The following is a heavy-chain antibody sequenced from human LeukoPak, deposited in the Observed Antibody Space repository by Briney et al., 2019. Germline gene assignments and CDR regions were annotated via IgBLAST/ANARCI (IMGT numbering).Heavy chain of an antibody. J-gene: IGHJ4*02. CDR3: ARVRGYYDYVWGSYRQYYFDY. CDR1: GYTFTSYD. Sequence: ASVKVSCKASGYTFTSYDINWVRQATGQGLEWMGWMNPNSGNTGYAQKFQGRVTMTRNTSISTAYMELSSLRSEDTAVYYCARVRGYYDYVWGSYRQYYFDYWGQGTLVTVSS. D-gene: IGHD3-16*02. V-gene: IGHV1-8*01. CDR2: MNPNSGNT.